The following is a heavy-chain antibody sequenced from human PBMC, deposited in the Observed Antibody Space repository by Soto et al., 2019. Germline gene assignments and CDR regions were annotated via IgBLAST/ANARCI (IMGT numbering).Heavy chain of an antibody. CDR3: ARDRIAAAGSFGASYYFDY. V-gene: IGHV3-9*01. J-gene: IGHJ4*02. CDR1: GFTFDDYA. CDR2: ISWNSGSI. Sequence: AGGSLRLSCAASGFTFDDYAMHWVRQAPGKGLEWVSGISWNSGSIGYADSVKGRFTISRDNAKNSLYLQMNSLRAEDTALYYCARDRIAAAGSFGASYYFDYWGQGTLVTVSS. D-gene: IGHD6-13*01.